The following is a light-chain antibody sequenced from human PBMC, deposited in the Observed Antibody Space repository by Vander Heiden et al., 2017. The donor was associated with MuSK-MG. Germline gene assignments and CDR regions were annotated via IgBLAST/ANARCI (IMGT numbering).Light chain of an antibody. J-gene: IGKJ4*01. Sequence: DIQMTQSPSYLSASVGDRVTITCQASQDINNYLNWYQKQPGKAPKLLIYDASNLEIGVPSRFSGSGSGTHFTFTISSLQPEDIATYYCQQCDNLPLTFGGGTKVEIK. CDR1: QDINNY. V-gene: IGKV1-33*01. CDR2: DAS. CDR3: QQCDNLPLT.